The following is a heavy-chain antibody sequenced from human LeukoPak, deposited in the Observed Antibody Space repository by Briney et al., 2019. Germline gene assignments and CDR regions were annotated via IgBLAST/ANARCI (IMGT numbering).Heavy chain of an antibody. J-gene: IGHJ6*03. CDR1: GYSFTSNR. CDR3: ARLAVVPPRANYYYMDV. D-gene: IGHD2-2*01. V-gene: IGHV5-51*01. CDR2: IYPDDSDT. Sequence: GESLKISCKGYGYSFTSNRIGWVRQMPGKGLEWMGIIYPDDSDTRYSPSFQGQVTISADKSISTAYLQWSSLKASDTAMYYCARLAVVPPRANYYYMDVWGKGTTVTVSS.